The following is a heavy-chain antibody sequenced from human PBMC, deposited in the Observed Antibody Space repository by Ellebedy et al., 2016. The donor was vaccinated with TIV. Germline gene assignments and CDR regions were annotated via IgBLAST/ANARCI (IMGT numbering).Heavy chain of an antibody. CDR3: ARHPDSSNWYMVWWFDP. V-gene: IGHV4-39*01. CDR2: IYYSGST. D-gene: IGHD6-13*01. J-gene: IGHJ5*02. Sequence: MPGGSLRLSCSVSGGSINNYYWTWIRQPPGKGLEWIGSIYYSGSTYYNPSLKSRVTISVDTSKNQFSLKLSSVTAADTAVYYCARHPDSSNWYMVWWFDPWGQGTLVTVSS. CDR1: GGSINNYY.